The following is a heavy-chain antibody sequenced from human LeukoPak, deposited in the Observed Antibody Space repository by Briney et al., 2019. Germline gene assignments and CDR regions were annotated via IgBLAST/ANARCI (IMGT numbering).Heavy chain of an antibody. V-gene: IGHV3-23*01. CDR3: ARRRFVVVPAAVGYYYYYYMDV. Sequence: GGSLRLSCAAPGFTFSSYGVSWVRQAPGKGLEWVSGISGSGHRTYYADSVKGRFTISRDNAKNSLYLQMNSLRAEDTAVYYCARRRFVVVPAAVGYYYYYYMDVWGKGTTVTISS. J-gene: IGHJ6*03. D-gene: IGHD2-2*01. CDR1: GFTFSSYG. CDR2: ISGSGHRT.